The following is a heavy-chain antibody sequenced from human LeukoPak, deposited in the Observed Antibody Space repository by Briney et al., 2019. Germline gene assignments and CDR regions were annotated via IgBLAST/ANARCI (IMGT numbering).Heavy chain of an antibody. CDR3: ARDWSSSWGYYYMDV. CDR2: ISYDGSNK. CDR1: GFTFSSYA. D-gene: IGHD6-13*01. V-gene: IGHV3-30-3*01. Sequence: QPGRSLRLSCAASGFTFSSYAMHWVRQAPGKGLEGVAVISYDGSNKYYADSVKGRFTISRDNAKNTLYLQMNSLRAEDTALYHCARDWSSSWGYYYMDVWGKGTTVTVSS. J-gene: IGHJ6*03.